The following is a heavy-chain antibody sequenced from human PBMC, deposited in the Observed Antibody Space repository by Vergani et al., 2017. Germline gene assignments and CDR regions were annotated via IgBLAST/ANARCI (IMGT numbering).Heavy chain of an antibody. CDR3: AKDLATAAGGSCFDP. J-gene: IGHJ5*02. CDR1: GFTSAGYA. V-gene: IGHV3-9*02. CDR2: ISWNSNSI. Sequence: EVQLEESGGGLVLPGRSLRLSCVASGFTSAGYAMHWVRQAPGKGLEWVSGISWNSNSIGYADSVKGRFTISRDNAKNSLYLQMNSLGAEDTALYYCAKDLATAAGGSCFDPWGQGTLVTVSS. D-gene: IGHD3-10*01.